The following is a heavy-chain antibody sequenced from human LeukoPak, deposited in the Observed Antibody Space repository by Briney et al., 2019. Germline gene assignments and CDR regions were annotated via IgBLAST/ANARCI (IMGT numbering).Heavy chain of an antibody. CDR3: ARVGGSIWFGEFRFDP. CDR1: GFTFSNAW. V-gene: IGHV3-21*04. CDR2: ITSSSSYI. D-gene: IGHD3-10*01. Sequence: PGGSLRLSCAASGFTFSNAWMNWVRQAPGKGLEWVSSITSSSSYIYYADSVKGRFTISRDNAKNSLYLQMNSLRAEDTAVYYCARVGGSIWFGEFRFDPWGQGTLVTVSS. J-gene: IGHJ5*02.